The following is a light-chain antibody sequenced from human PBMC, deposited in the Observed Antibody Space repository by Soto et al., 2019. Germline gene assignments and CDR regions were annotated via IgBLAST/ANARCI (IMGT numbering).Light chain of an antibody. Sequence: QSVLTQPASVSGSPGQSITISCTGTRLDVGGYNYVSWYQQQPGKAPKLIIYEVTNRPSGVSDHFSGSKSDNTASLTISGLQTEDEADYYCCSYVSSKTYLFGTGTKVTVL. CDR1: RLDVGGYNY. J-gene: IGLJ1*01. CDR2: EVT. CDR3: CSYVSSKTYL. V-gene: IGLV2-14*03.